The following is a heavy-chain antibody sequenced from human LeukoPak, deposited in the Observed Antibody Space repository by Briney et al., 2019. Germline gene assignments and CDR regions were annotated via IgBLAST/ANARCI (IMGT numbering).Heavy chain of an antibody. Sequence: GGSLRLSCAASGFTFSNAWMSWVRQAPGKGLEWVGRIKSKTDGGTTDYAAPVKGRSTISRDDSKNTLYLQMNSLKTEDTAVYYCTTKIYYYYYMDVWGKGTTVTVSS. CDR3: TTKIYYYYYMDV. J-gene: IGHJ6*03. CDR1: GFTFSNAW. V-gene: IGHV3-15*01. CDR2: IKSKTDGGTT.